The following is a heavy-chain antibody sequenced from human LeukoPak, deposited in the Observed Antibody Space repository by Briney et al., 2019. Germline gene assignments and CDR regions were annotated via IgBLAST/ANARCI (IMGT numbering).Heavy chain of an antibody. CDR3: AREAVLIRYYYDSSGYVGFWFDP. CDR1: GYTFTSYD. V-gene: IGHV1-8*01. CDR2: MNPNSGNT. J-gene: IGHJ5*02. D-gene: IGHD3-22*01. Sequence: ASVKVSCKASGYTFTSYDINWVRQATGQGLEWMGWMNPNSGNTGYAQKFQGRVTMTRNTSISTAYMELSSLRSEDTAVYYCAREAVLIRYYYDSSGYVGFWFDPWGQGTLVAVSS.